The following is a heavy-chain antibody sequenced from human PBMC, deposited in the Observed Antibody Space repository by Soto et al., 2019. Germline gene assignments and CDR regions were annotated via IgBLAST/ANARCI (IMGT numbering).Heavy chain of an antibody. Sequence: QVQLQESGPGLVKPSQTLSLTCTVSGGSISSGGYYWSWIRQHPGKGLEWIGYIYYSGSTYYNPSLKSRVTISVDTSKNQSSLKLSSVAAADTAVYYCARDTGSGGGWFDPWGQGTLVTVSS. CDR1: GGSISSGGYY. D-gene: IGHD3-10*01. CDR2: IYYSGST. J-gene: IGHJ5*02. V-gene: IGHV4-31*03. CDR3: ARDTGSGGGWFDP.